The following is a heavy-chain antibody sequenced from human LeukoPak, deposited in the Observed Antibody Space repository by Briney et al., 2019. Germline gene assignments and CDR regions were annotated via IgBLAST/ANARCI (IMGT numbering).Heavy chain of an antibody. V-gene: IGHV1-69*05. CDR3: ARSSAADDLRLDY. CDR1: GGTFSSYA. Sequence: SVKVSRKASGGTFSSYATSWVRQAPGQGLEWMGGIIPIFGTANYAQKFQGRVTITTDESTSTAYMELSSLRSEDTAVYYCARSSAADDLRLDYWGQGTLITVSS. D-gene: IGHD6-13*01. J-gene: IGHJ4*02. CDR2: IIPIFGTA.